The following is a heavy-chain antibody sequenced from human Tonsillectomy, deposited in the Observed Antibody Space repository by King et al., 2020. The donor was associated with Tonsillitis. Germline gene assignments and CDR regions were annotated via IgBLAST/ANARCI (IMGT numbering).Heavy chain of an antibody. D-gene: IGHD6-6*01. CDR1: GFTFRNYG. J-gene: IGHJ4*02. CDR3: ARGGAARPDL. CDR2: ISSPGTTI. V-gene: IGHV3-48*02. Sequence: VQLVESGGGLVQPGGSLRLFCAASGFTFRNYGMNWVRQAPGKGLEWVSYISSPGTTINYADSVRGRFTISRDNAKNSLYLQMSGLRDEDTALYYCARGGAARPDLWGQGTLVIVSS.